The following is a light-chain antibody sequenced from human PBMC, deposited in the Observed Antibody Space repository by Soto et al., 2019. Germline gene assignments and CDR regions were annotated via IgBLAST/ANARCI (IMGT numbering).Light chain of an antibody. J-gene: IGKJ5*01. CDR1: QSVSSNF. CDR2: GAS. CDR3: QQRSNWPIT. Sequence: EIVLTQSPGTLDFSPGERSARCFRSSQSVSSNFLAWYHEKLGQAPRLLIYGASKRATGIPDRFSGSGSGTVFTLTISSLEPEDFAVYYCQQRSNWPITFGQGTRLEI. V-gene: IGKV3D-20*02.